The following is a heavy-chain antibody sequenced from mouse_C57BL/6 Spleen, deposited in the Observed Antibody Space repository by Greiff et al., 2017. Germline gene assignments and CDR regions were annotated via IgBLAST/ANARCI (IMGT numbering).Heavy chain of an antibody. CDR1: GYSITSGCY. CDR2: ISYGGSN. V-gene: IGHV3-6*01. Sequence: VQLQQSGPGLVKPSQSLSLTCSVTGYSITSGCYWNWIRQFPGNKLEWMGYISYGGSNNYNPHLKNPISITRDTSKNQFFLKLNSVTTEDTATYYGARCHYYGSSYWIAYWGQGTLVTVSA. D-gene: IGHD1-1*01. J-gene: IGHJ3*01. CDR3: ARCHYYGSSYWIAY.